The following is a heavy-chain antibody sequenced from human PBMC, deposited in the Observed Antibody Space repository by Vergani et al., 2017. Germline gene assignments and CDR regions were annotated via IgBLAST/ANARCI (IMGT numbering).Heavy chain of an antibody. J-gene: IGHJ4*02. CDR2: INPNSGCK. CDR3: ARVGTSSNRDYFDY. Sequence: QVQLVQSGAEVKKPGASVKVSCKASGYTFTDYFMHWVRQAPGQGLEWMGWINPNSGCKNYAQKFQGRVTMTRDTSISTAYMELSNLISDDTAVYYCARVGTSSNRDYFDYWGQGTLVTVSS. D-gene: IGHD2-2*01. V-gene: IGHV1-2*02. CDR1: GYTFTDYF.